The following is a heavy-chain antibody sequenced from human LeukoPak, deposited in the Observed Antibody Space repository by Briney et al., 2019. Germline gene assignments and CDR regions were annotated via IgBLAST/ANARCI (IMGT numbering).Heavy chain of an antibody. CDR1: GFTFSDYW. Sequence: GGSLRLSCTASGFTFSDYWMTWVRQAPGKGLEWVSAISGGGGSTYYADSVKGRFTISRDNSKNTLFLQMNSLRAEDTAVYYCAKDRYCGGGTCYWSYSDYWGQGTLVTVSS. J-gene: IGHJ4*02. D-gene: IGHD2-15*01. CDR2: ISGGGGST. CDR3: AKDRYCGGGTCYWSYSDY. V-gene: IGHV3-23*01.